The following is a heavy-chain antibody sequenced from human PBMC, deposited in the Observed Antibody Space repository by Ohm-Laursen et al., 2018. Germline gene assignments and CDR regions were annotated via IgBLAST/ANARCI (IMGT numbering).Heavy chain of an antibody. J-gene: IGHJ4*02. CDR2: ISGRGDYT. D-gene: IGHD2-2*01. Sequence: SLRLSCAASGFTFSNYAMSWVRQAPGKGLEWVSGISGRGDYTYYADSVKGRFTVSRDDSKSTLYLQMNSPRAEDTAVYYCAKCMGRSRHGVDYWGQGTLVTVSS. V-gene: IGHV3-23*01. CDR3: AKCMGRSRHGVDY. CDR1: GFTFSNYA.